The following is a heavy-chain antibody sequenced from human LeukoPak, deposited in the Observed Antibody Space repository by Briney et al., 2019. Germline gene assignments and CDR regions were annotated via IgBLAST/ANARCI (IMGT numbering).Heavy chain of an antibody. Sequence: SETLSLTCTVSGDSVRSSSYFWAWIRQPPGKGLEWIANIYYSGSTYYNPSLKSRVTITLDTSKNQFSLKLSSVTAADTAVYYCARVRCGGGDCYYFDYWGQGTLVTVSS. J-gene: IGHJ4*02. CDR2: IYYSGST. V-gene: IGHV4-39*07. D-gene: IGHD2-21*02. CDR1: GDSVRSSSYF. CDR3: ARVRCGGGDCYYFDY.